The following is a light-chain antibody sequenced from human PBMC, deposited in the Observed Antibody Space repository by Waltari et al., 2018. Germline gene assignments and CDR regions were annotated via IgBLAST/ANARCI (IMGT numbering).Light chain of an antibody. CDR2: NDS. CDR3: YSAADNNLV. CDR1: ILPKKY. Sequence: SYELTQPSSVSVSPGQTARITCSGDILPKKYVRWFHQKPGQAPVLVIYNDSERPSGIPERFSGSSSGTTVTLTISGAQVEDEGDYYCYSAADNNLVFGGGTQLTVV. J-gene: IGLJ3*02. V-gene: IGLV3-27*01.